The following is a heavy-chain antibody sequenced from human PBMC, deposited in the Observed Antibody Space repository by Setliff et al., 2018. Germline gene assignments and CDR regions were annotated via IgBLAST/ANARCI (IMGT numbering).Heavy chain of an antibody. V-gene: IGHV1-18*01. D-gene: IGHD3-22*01. CDR1: GYPFTNYG. CDR2: TSTYNVNT. Sequence: ASVKVSCKASGYPFTNYGITWVRQAPGQGLEWLGWTSTYNVNTTYAQKLQDRVTMTTDTSTSTAYMELRSLRSDDTAVYYCARRNFYYDSSGFALYYYYMDVWSKGTTVTVSS. J-gene: IGHJ6*03. CDR3: ARRNFYYDSSGFALYYYYMDV.